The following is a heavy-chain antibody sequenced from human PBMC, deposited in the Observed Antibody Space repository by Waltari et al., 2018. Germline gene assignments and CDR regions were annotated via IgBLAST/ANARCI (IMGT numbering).Heavy chain of an antibody. J-gene: IGHJ4*02. CDR1: GFTFSSYG. D-gene: IGHD1-1*01. V-gene: IGHV3-33*01. Sequence: QVQLVESGGGVVQPGRSLRLSCAASGFTFSSYGMHWVRQAPGKGLEWVAVIWYDGSNKYYADSVKGRFTISRDNSKNTLYLQRNSLRAEDTAVYYCARDGGNHGANDYWGQGTLVTVSS. CDR3: ARDGGNHGANDY. CDR2: IWYDGSNK.